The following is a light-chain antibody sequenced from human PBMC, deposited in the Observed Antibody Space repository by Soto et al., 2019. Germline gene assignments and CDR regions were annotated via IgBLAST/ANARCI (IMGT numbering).Light chain of an antibody. CDR1: QTVSSN. Sequence: EIVMTQSPATLAVSPVERATRSCRASQTVSSNLVWYQQKPGQAPRLLIYGASTRATGIPARFSGSGSGTEFTLTINSLQSEDFAVYYCQQYNNWPRTFGQGTKVDIK. CDR3: QQYNNWPRT. J-gene: IGKJ1*01. CDR2: GAS. V-gene: IGKV3-15*01.